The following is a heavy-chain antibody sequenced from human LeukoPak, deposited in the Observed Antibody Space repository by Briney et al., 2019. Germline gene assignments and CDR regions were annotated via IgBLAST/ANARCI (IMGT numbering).Heavy chain of an antibody. V-gene: IGHV3-11*01. CDR3: ARGANDNNDYHDAFDL. J-gene: IGHJ3*01. D-gene: IGHD5-12*01. CDR2: ISSSGANI. CDR1: GFTFSDYY. Sequence: PGGSLRLSCAASGFTFSDYYMNWIRQAPGKGLEWVSYISSSGANIYYADSVKARFTISRDQVKNSLSLQMNTLRVEDTAVYYCARGANDNNDYHDAFDLWGPGTMVTVSS.